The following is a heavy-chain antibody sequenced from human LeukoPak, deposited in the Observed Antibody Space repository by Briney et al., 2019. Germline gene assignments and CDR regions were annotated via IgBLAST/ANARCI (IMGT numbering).Heavy chain of an antibody. Sequence: PGRSLRLSCAASGFSFTSYGMHWVCQAPGKGLEWVAVIWYDGTNKHYADSVKGRYTISRDTSNNMLYLQMNSLRAEDTAVYYCARVSESGNSDYWGQGTLVTVSS. D-gene: IGHD4-23*01. CDR2: IWYDGTNK. V-gene: IGHV3-33*01. CDR3: ARVSESGNSDY. CDR1: GFSFTSYG. J-gene: IGHJ4*02.